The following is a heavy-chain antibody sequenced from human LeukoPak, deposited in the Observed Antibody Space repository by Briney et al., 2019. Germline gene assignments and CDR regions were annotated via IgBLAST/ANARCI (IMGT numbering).Heavy chain of an antibody. V-gene: IGHV4-59*12. CDR1: GGSISPYF. Sequence: SETLSLTCTVSGGSISPYFWSWIRQPPGRGLEWIGYISYSGSTNYNPSLESRVTISVDTSKNQFSLRLSSVTAADTAVYYCAKDDSRYYYYMDVWGKGTTVTVSS. CDR3: AKDDSRYYYYMDV. D-gene: IGHD6-13*01. J-gene: IGHJ6*03. CDR2: ISYSGST.